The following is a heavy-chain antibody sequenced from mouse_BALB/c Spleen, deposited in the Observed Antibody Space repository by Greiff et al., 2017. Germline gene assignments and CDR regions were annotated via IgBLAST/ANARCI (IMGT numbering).Heavy chain of an antibody. D-gene: IGHD2-2*01. J-gene: IGHJ2*01. CDR2: ISSGGRYT. CDR3: TRDDGYDRFDY. V-gene: IGHV5-6-4*01. CDR1: GFTFSSYT. Sequence: EVQLVESGGGLVKPGGSLKLSCAASGFTFSSYTMSWVRQTPEKRLEWVATISSGGRYTYYPDSVKGRFTISRDNAKNTLYLQMSSLKSEDTAMYYCTRDDGYDRFDYWGQGTTLTVSS.